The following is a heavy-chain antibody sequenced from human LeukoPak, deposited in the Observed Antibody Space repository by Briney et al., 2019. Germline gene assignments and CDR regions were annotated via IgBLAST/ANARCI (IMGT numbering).Heavy chain of an antibody. J-gene: IGHJ4*02. CDR1: GDSISSSSYY. CDR3: ATHPKAYSGSKYPPDY. CDR2: IYYTGST. Sequence: SETLSLTCTVSGDSISSSSYYWGWIRQPPGKGLEWIGSIYYTGSTYYNPSLESRVTISVDTSKNQFSLKLSSVTAADTAVYYCATHPKAYSGSKYPPDYWGQGTLVTVSS. V-gene: IGHV4-39*01. D-gene: IGHD1-26*01.